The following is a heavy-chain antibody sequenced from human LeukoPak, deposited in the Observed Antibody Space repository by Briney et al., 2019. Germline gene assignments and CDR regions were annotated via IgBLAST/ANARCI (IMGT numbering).Heavy chain of an antibody. Sequence: ASVKVSCKVSGYTLTELSMHWVRQAPGKGLEWMGGFDPEDGETIYAQKFQGRVTMTEDTSTDTAYMELSSLRSEDTAVYYCATLGEYYDFWGGYFRDYWGQGTLVTVSS. J-gene: IGHJ4*02. V-gene: IGHV1-24*01. CDR2: FDPEDGET. D-gene: IGHD3-3*01. CDR3: ATLGEYYDFWGGYFRDY. CDR1: GYTLTELS.